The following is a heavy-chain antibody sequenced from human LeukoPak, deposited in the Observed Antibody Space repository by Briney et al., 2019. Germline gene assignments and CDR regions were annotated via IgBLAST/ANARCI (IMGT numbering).Heavy chain of an antibody. CDR3: VSFYETY. D-gene: IGHD2/OR15-2a*01. CDR1: GFTFSNYA. J-gene: IGHJ4*02. V-gene: IGHV3-30*04. CDR2: ISYDGSNY. Sequence: GGSLRLSCAASGFTFSNYAMHWVRQAPGKGLEWVAVISYDGSNYYYADSVKGRFTVSKDNSRNTVYLQMNSLRAEDTAVYYCVSFYETYWGRGTLVTVSS.